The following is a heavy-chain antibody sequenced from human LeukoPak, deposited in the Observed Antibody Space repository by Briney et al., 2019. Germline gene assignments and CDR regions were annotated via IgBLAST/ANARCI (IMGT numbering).Heavy chain of an antibody. Sequence: TGGSLRLSCAASGFTFSSYAMSWVRQAPGKGLEWVSAISGSGGSTYYADSVKGRFIISRDNSKNTLYLQMNSLRAEDTAVYYCAKWVIQGSGSPDYWGQGTLVTVSS. CDR2: ISGSGGST. CDR3: AKWVIQGSGSPDY. J-gene: IGHJ4*02. CDR1: GFTFSSYA. V-gene: IGHV3-23*01. D-gene: IGHD3-10*01.